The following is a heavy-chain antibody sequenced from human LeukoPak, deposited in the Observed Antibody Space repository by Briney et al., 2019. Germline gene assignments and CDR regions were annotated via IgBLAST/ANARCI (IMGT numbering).Heavy chain of an antibody. CDR3: ARSGVLRYFDWVKIGYMDV. V-gene: IGHV4-34*01. CDR2: INHSGST. Sequence: SETLSLTCAVYGGSFSGYYPQPPGKGLEWIGEINHSGSTNYNPSLKSRVTISVDTSKNQFSLKLSSVTAADTAVYYCARSGVLRYFDWVKIGYMDVWGKGTTVTISS. CDR1: GGSFSGYY. D-gene: IGHD3-9*01. J-gene: IGHJ6*03.